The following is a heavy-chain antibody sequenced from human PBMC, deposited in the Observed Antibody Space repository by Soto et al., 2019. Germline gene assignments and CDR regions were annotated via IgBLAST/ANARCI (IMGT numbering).Heavy chain of an antibody. D-gene: IGHD6-13*01. Sequence: VQLVESGGGVVQPGRSLRLSCAASGFTVSSNYMSWVRQAPGKGLEWVSVIYSGGSTYYADSVKGRFTISRDNSKNTLYLQMNSLRAEDTAVYYCARVAAAGQYYYYGMDVWGQGTTVTVSS. CDR2: IYSGGST. V-gene: IGHV3-53*01. CDR3: ARVAAAGQYYYYGMDV. CDR1: GFTVSSNY. J-gene: IGHJ6*02.